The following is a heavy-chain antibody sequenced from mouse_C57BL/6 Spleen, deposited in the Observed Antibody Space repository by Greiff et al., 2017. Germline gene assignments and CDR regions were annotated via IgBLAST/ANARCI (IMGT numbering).Heavy chain of an antibody. D-gene: IGHD1-1*01. J-gene: IGHJ2*01. CDR3: TRDNYGSLFDY. Sequence: EVKVVESGEGLVKPGGSLKLSCAASGFTFSSYAMSWVRQTPEKRLEWVAYISSGGDYTYYADTVKGRFTISRDDARNTLYLQMSSLKSEDTAMYCCTRDNYGSLFDYWGKGTTLTVSS. V-gene: IGHV5-9-1*02. CDR1: GFTFSSYA. CDR2: ISSGGDYT.